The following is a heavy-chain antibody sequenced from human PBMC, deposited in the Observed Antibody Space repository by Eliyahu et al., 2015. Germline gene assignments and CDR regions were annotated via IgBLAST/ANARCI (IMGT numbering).Heavy chain of an antibody. CDR1: GFTFXXYA. D-gene: IGHD3-22*01. CDR3: AKVRAKYYYDSSGYSHYFDY. CDR2: ISGSGGST. Sequence: EVQLLESGGGLVQPGGSLRLSCAASGFTFXXYAMXWVRQAPGKGLEWVSAISGSGGSTYYADSVKGRFTISRDNSKNTLYLQMNSLRAEDTAVYYCAKVRAKYYYDSSGYSHYFDYWGQGTLVTVSS. J-gene: IGHJ4*02. V-gene: IGHV3-23*01.